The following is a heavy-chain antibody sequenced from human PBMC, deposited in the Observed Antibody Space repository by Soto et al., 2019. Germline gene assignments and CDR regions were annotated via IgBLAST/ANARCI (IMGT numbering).Heavy chain of an antibody. D-gene: IGHD6-13*01. Sequence: VGSLRLSCAASGFTFSSYEMNWVRQAPGNGLEWVSYISSSGSTIYYADSVKGRFTISRDNAKNSLYLQMNSLRAEDTAVYYCARAAEQLVLGPHFDYWGQGTQVTVSS. CDR3: ARAAEQLVLGPHFDY. CDR1: GFTFSSYE. J-gene: IGHJ4*02. V-gene: IGHV3-48*03. CDR2: ISSSGSTI.